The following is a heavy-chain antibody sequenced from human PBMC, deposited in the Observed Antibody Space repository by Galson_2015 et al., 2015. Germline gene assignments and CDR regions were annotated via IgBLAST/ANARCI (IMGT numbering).Heavy chain of an antibody. Sequence: SLRLSCAASGFTFSSYAMSWVRQAPGKGLEWVSAISGSGGSTYYADSVKGRFTISRDNSKNTLYLQMNSLRAEDTAVYYCAKDFSAEIAAADPNWFDPWGQGTLVTVSS. J-gene: IGHJ5*02. CDR3: AKDFSAEIAAADPNWFDP. CDR2: ISGSGGST. CDR1: GFTFSSYA. V-gene: IGHV3-23*01. D-gene: IGHD6-13*01.